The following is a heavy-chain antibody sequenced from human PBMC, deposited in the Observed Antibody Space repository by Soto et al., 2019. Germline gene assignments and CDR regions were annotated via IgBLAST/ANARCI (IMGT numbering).Heavy chain of an antibody. V-gene: IGHV3-30-3*01. CDR2: ISYDGSNK. J-gene: IGHJ4*02. CDR3: ARDPPKHYYDSSGYSSDY. D-gene: IGHD3-22*01. Sequence: GSLRLSCAASGFTFSSYAMHWVRQAPGKGLEWVAVISYDGSNKYYADSVKGRFTISRDNSKNTLYLQMNSLRAEDTAVYYCARDPPKHYYDSSGYSSDYWGQGTLVTVSS. CDR1: GFTFSSYA.